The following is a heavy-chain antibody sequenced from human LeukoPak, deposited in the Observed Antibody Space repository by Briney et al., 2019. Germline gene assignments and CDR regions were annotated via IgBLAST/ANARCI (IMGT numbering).Heavy chain of an antibody. V-gene: IGHV4-39*07. D-gene: IGHD3-10*01. CDR3: ARADYGSGSVLEPHAFDI. Sequence: SETLSLTCTVSGGSISSSSYYWGWIRQPPGKGLEWIGSIYYSGSTYYNPSLKSRVTISVDTSKNQFSLKLSSVTAADTAVYYCARADYGSGSVLEPHAFDIWGQGTMVTVSS. J-gene: IGHJ3*02. CDR2: IYYSGST. CDR1: GGSISSSSYY.